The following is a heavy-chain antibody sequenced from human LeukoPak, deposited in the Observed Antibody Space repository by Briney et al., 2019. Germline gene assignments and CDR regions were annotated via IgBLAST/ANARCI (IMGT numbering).Heavy chain of an antibody. J-gene: IGHJ4*02. Sequence: SETLSLTCTVSGGSISSGGYYWSWIRQPPGKGLEWIGEINHSGSTNYNPSLKSRVTISVDTSKNQFSLKLSSVTAADTAVYYCARGSKEYSSSWYWNYWGQGTLVTVSS. D-gene: IGHD6-13*01. CDR3: ARGSKEYSSSWYWNY. CDR1: GGSISSGGYY. V-gene: IGHV4-39*07. CDR2: INHSGST.